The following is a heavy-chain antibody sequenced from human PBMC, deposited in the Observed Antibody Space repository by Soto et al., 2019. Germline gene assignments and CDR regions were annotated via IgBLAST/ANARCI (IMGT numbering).Heavy chain of an antibody. Sequence: QVQLVESGGGVVQPGRSLRLSCAASGFTFSSYGMHWVRQAPGKGLEWVAVISYDGSNKYYADSVKGRFTISRDNSKNPLYLQMNSLRAEDTAVYYCTKVVMAGSYFDYWGQGTLVTVSS. D-gene: IGHD3-16*01. J-gene: IGHJ4*02. CDR2: ISYDGSNK. V-gene: IGHV3-30*18. CDR3: TKVVMAGSYFDY. CDR1: GFTFSSYG.